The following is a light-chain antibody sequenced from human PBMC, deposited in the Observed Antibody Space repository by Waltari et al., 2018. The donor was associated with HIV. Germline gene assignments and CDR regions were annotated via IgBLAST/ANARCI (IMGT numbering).Light chain of an antibody. CDR3: QQCYSTPYT. Sequence: IVMTQSPDSLAVSLGARATIHCKSSQSVLSSSNNKNYLTWYQQKPGQPPKLLLFWASTRQSGVPDRFSGSGSGADFTLTISSLQAEDVAVYYCQQCYSTPYTFGQGTKLEIK. V-gene: IGKV4-1*01. CDR1: QSVLSSSNNKNY. CDR2: WAS. J-gene: IGKJ2*01.